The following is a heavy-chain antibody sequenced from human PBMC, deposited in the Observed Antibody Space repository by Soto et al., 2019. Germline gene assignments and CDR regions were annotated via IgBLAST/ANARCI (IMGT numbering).Heavy chain of an antibody. D-gene: IGHD3-22*01. Sequence: LRLSCAASGFTFSSYAMSWVRQAPGKGLEWVSAISGSGGSTYYADSVKGRFTISRDNSKNTLYLQMNSLRAEDTAVYYCAKGTELVVVITTYDYWGQGTLVTVSS. CDR2: ISGSGGST. V-gene: IGHV3-23*01. CDR1: GFTFSSYA. CDR3: AKGTELVVVITTYDY. J-gene: IGHJ4*02.